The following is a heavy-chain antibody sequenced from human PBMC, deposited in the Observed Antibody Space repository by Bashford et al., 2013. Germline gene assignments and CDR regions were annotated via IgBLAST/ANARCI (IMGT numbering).Heavy chain of an antibody. J-gene: IGHJ2*01. V-gene: IGHV1-69*13. CDR2: ISAYNGNT. CDR3: ASGWNYYDSSAGWYFDL. Sequence: SVKVSCKASGGTFSSYAISWVRQAPGQGLEWMGWISAYNGNTNYAQKFQGRVTITADESTSTAYMELSSLRSEDTAVYYCASGWNYYDSSAGWYFDLWGRGTLVTVSS. D-gene: IGHD3-22*01. CDR1: GGTFSSYA.